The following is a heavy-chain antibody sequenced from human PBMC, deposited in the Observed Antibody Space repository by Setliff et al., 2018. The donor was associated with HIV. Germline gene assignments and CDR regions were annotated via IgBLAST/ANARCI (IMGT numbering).Heavy chain of an antibody. CDR3: ASGFCNTPSCYIGVLDH. CDR2: IDPVDSQT. CDR1: GYSFTSYW. Sequence: PGESLKISCKGSGYSFTSYWIGWVRQMPGKGLEWMGRIDPVDSQTTYTPSFQGHVAFSVDKSISTAYLQWRSLKASDTAMYYCASGFCNTPSCYIGVLDHWGLGTLVTVSS. V-gene: IGHV5-10-1*01. J-gene: IGHJ4*02. D-gene: IGHD2-2*02.